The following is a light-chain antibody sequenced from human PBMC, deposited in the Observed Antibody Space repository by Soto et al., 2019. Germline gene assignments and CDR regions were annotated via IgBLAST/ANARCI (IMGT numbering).Light chain of an antibody. CDR2: EVS. CDR3: SSYAGSNNLGV. V-gene: IGLV2-8*01. J-gene: IGLJ2*01. CDR1: SSDVGGYNY. Sequence: QSALTQPPSASGSPGQSVTISCTGTSSDVGGYNYVSWYQQQPGKAPKLMIYEVSNRPSGVPDRFSGSKSGNTASLTVSGLQAEDEADYYCSSYAGSNNLGVFGGGTKLTVL.